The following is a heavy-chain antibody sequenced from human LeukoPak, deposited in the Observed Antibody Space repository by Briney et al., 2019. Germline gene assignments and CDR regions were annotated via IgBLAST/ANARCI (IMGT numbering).Heavy chain of an antibody. J-gene: IGHJ4*02. D-gene: IGHD1-26*01. Sequence: GGSLRLSCAASGFTFSVAAMHWVRQAPGKGLEWVALISSEGSDKYYADSVKGRFTISRDNSKSTLYLQMNGLSAEDTAVYYCAKYSGSYYSPIDYWGQGTLVTVSS. V-gene: IGHV3-30-3*01. CDR2: ISSEGSDK. CDR1: GFTFSVAA. CDR3: AKYSGSYYSPIDY.